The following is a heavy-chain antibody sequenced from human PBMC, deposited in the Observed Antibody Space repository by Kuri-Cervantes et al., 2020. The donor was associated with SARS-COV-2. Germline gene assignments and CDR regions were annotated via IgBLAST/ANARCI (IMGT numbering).Heavy chain of an antibody. Sequence: GGPLRLSCAASGFTFDDYGMSWVRRAPGKGLEWVSVIYSGGSTYYADSVKGRFTISRDNSKNTLYLQMNSLRAEDTAVYYCARETVSGLFVYWGQGTLVTVSS. CDR1: GFTFDDYG. CDR3: ARETVSGLFVY. V-gene: IGHV3-53*01. J-gene: IGHJ4*02. CDR2: IYSGGST. D-gene: IGHD4-11*01.